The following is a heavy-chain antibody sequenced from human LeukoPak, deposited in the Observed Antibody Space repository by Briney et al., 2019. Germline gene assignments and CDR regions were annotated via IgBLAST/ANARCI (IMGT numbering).Heavy chain of an antibody. Sequence: SEILSLTCAVYGGSFSGYYWSWIRQPPGKGLEWIGEINHSGSTNYNPSLKSRVTISVDTSKNQFSLKLSSVTAADTAVYYCARTELGGNQDYWGQGTLVTVSS. CDR2: INHSGST. CDR1: GGSFSGYY. CDR3: ARTELGGNQDY. J-gene: IGHJ4*02. D-gene: IGHD4-23*01. V-gene: IGHV4-34*01.